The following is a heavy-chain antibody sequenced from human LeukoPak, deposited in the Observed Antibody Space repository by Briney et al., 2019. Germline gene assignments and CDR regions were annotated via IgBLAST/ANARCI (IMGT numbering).Heavy chain of an antibody. Sequence: SETLSLTCTVSGGSISSSSYYWGWIRQPPGKGLEWIGSIYYSGSTYYNPSLKTRVTISVDTSKNQFSLKVTSVTAADTAVYFCTHITMPRGVDYWGQGTLVTVSS. V-gene: IGHV4-39*01. CDR1: GGSISSSSYY. J-gene: IGHJ4*02. CDR2: IYYSGST. CDR3: THITMPRGVDY. D-gene: IGHD3-10*01.